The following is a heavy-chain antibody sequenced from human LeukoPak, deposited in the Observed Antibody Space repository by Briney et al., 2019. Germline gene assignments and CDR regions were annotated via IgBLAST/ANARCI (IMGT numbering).Heavy chain of an antibody. J-gene: IGHJ4*02. CDR1: GDSVSSNIAA. CDR2: TYYRSRWYN. V-gene: IGHV6-1*01. D-gene: IGHD2-15*01. Sequence: SQTLSLTCAISGDSVSSNIAAWNWFRQSPSRGLEWLGRTYYRSRWYNDYAVSVKSRITINPDTSKNQFSLQLNSVTPEDTAVYYCARRVVPLYYFDYWGQGTLVTVSS. CDR3: ARRVVPLYYFDY.